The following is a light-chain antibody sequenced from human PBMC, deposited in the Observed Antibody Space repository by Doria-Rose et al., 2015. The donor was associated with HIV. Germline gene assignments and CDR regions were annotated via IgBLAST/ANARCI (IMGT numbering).Light chain of an antibody. CDR3: HQYGTSWT. CDR1: QSFSSTY. Sequence: TQSPGTLSLSPGERATLSCRVSQSFSSTYLAWYQQKPGQAPSLLIYDGSTRATGIPDRLSASGSGTDFTLTINRLEPEDFALYYCHQYGTSWTVGQGTKVEI. J-gene: IGKJ1*01. CDR2: DGS. V-gene: IGKV3-20*01.